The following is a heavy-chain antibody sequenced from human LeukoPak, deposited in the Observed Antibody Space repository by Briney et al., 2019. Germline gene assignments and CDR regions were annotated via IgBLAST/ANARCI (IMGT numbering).Heavy chain of an antibody. Sequence: ASVNVSFKTSGYSFSTFDINWVRQATGQGLEWMGFMNPNSDNTNYQHKLQGRLTITRDTSISSAYMELSSLRCEETAVYYCARGGILVQGVTMLYGMDGWGQGTTVTVSS. V-gene: IGHV1-8*01. J-gene: IGHJ6*02. CDR1: GYSFSTFD. D-gene: IGHD3-10*01. CDR2: MNPNSDNT. CDR3: ARGGILVQGVTMLYGMDG.